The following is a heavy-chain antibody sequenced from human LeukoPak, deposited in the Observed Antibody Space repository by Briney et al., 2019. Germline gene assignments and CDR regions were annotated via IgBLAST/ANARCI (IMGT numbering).Heavy chain of an antibody. Sequence: GGSLRLSCVASGFTFSSFAMSWVRQAPGKGLEWVASAGGGGDSTNYADSVKGRFTISRESSNNMVYLQMNSVRVEDTATYYCAKDRRQSSNFGLYFEFWGQGALVTVSS. CDR3: AKDRRQSSNFGLYFEF. V-gene: IGHV3-23*01. D-gene: IGHD3-3*02. J-gene: IGHJ4*02. CDR1: GFTFSSFA. CDR2: AGGGGDST.